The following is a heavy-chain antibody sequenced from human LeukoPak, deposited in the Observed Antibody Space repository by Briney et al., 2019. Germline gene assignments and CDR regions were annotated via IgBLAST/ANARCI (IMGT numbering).Heavy chain of an antibody. V-gene: IGHV3-33*08. CDR1: GFTVSSNY. CDR2: IWNNGNNR. Sequence: GGSLRLSCAASGFTVSSNYMSWVRQAPGKGLEWVAVIWNNGNNRYADSVRGRFTISRDDSKNTLYLQMDSLRAEDTAVYYCARDSVGVPTDFDYWGQGTLVTVSS. D-gene: IGHD1-26*01. J-gene: IGHJ4*02. CDR3: ARDSVGVPTDFDY.